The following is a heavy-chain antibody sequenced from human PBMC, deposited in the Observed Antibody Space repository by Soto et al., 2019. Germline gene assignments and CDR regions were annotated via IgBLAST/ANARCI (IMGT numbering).Heavy chain of an antibody. J-gene: IGHJ3*02. Sequence: SETLSLTCTVSGGSISSGGYYWSWIRQHPGKGLEWIGYIYYSGSTNYNPSLKSRVTISADTSKNQFSLKLSSVTAADTAVYYCARAGSSRNAFDIWGQGTMVTVSS. V-gene: IGHV4-61*08. CDR2: IYYSGST. CDR1: GGSISSGGYY. CDR3: ARAGSSRNAFDI. D-gene: IGHD6-13*01.